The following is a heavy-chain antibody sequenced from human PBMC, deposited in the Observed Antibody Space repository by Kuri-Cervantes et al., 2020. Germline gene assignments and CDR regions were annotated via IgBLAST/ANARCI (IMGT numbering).Heavy chain of an antibody. CDR2: IWYDGSNK. CDR1: GFTFSSYG. V-gene: IGHV3-33*01. CDR3: ASGYDILTGYPYFDY. J-gene: IGHJ4*02. Sequence: GGSLRLSCAASGFTFSSYGMHWVRQAPGKGLEWVAVIWYDGSNKYDADSVKGRFTISRDNSKNTLYLQMNSLRAEDTAVYYCASGYDILTGYPYFDYWGQGTLVTVSS. D-gene: IGHD3-9*01.